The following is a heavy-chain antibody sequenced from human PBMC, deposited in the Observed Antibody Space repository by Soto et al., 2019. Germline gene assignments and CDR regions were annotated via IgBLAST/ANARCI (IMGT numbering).Heavy chain of an antibody. V-gene: IGHV4-59*08. CDR3: ARQGYYDILTGYSTLPYYYYMDV. CDR1: GGSISSHY. CDR2: IYYSGST. Sequence: PSETLSLTCTVSGGSISSHYWSWIRQPLGKGLEWIGYIYYSGSTNYNPSLKSRVTISVDTSKNQFSLKLSSVTAADTAVYYCARQGYYDILTGYSTLPYYYYMDVWGKGTTVTVSS. D-gene: IGHD3-9*01. J-gene: IGHJ6*03.